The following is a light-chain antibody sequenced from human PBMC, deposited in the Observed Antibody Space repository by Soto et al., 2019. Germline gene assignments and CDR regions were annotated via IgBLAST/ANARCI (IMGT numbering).Light chain of an antibody. Sequence: QSALTQPRSVSGSPGQSVTISCTGTSSDVGGYNYVSWYRQHPDKAPKLMIYDVTKRPSGVPDRFSGSKSDNTASLTISGLQAEDEADYYCCSYAGTYTFYVFGTGTKVTVL. V-gene: IGLV2-11*01. CDR2: DVT. CDR3: CSYAGTYTFYV. J-gene: IGLJ1*01. CDR1: SSDVGGYNY.